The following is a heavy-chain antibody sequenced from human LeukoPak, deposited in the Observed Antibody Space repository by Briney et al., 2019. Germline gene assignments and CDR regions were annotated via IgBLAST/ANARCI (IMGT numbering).Heavy chain of an antibody. J-gene: IGHJ4*02. V-gene: IGHV1-18*01. CDR2: SSGYNGNT. CDR3: ASALRTGDNYFDY. D-gene: IGHD1-1*01. CDR1: GYIXTNYG. Sequence: ASVKVSCKTSGYIXTNYGISGVRQAPGQGLEWMGWSSGYNGNTNYAQKRQGRVTMTTDTSTSKANMELRSLRSDDTAMYYCASALRTGDNYFDYWGQGTLVTVSS.